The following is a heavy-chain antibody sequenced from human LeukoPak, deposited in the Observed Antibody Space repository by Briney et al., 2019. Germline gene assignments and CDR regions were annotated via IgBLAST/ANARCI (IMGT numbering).Heavy chain of an antibody. J-gene: IGHJ4*02. CDR3: ASRARDRRSIAVVFDY. CDR2: INHSGST. D-gene: IGHD6-19*01. CDR1: GGSINSYF. V-gene: IGHV4-34*01. Sequence: SETLSLTCTVSGGSINSYFWSWIRQPPGKGLEWIGEINHSGSTNYNPSLKSRVTISVDTSKNQFSLKLSSVTAADTAVYYCASRARDRRSIAVVFDYWGQGTLVTVSS.